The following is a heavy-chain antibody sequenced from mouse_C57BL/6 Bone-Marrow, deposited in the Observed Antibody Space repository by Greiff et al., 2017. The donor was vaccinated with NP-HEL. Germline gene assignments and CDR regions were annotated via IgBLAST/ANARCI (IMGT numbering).Heavy chain of an antibody. J-gene: IGHJ3*01. CDR2: ISSGSSTI. Sequence: DVMLVESGGGLVKPGGSLKLSCAASGFTFSDYGMHWVRQAPEKGLEWVAYISSGSSTIYYADTVKGRFTIARDNAKNTLFLQMTSLRSGDTAMYYCAGRGPAWFAYWGRGTVVTVSA. CDR3: AGRGPAWFAY. CDR1: GFTFSDYG. V-gene: IGHV5-17*01.